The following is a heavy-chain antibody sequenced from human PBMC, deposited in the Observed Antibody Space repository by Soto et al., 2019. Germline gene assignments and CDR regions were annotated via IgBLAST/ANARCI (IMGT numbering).Heavy chain of an antibody. Sequence: SETLSLTCTVSGGSISSYYWSWIRQPPGKGLEWIGYIYYSGSTNYNPSLKSRVTISVDTSKNQFSLKLSSVTAADTAVYYCARDQAGPGSNWFDPWGQGTLVTVSS. J-gene: IGHJ5*02. CDR2: IYYSGST. CDR3: ARDQAGPGSNWFDP. CDR1: GGSISSYY. V-gene: IGHV4-59*01. D-gene: IGHD6-13*01.